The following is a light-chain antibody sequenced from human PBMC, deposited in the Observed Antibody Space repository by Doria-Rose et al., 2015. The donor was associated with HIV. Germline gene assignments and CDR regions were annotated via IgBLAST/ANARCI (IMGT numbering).Light chain of an antibody. CDR1: QTVSTY. CDR3: QQTYSSPPWT. CDR2: AAS. J-gene: IGKJ1*01. Sequence: DIRVTQSPSSLSASIGDRVTITCRASQTVSTYLNWFQQEPGKAPKLLIYAASRLQSGVPPRFSGSGSGTDSTLTISGLQPGDFATYYCQQTYSSPPWTGGQGTKVE. V-gene: IGKV1-39*01.